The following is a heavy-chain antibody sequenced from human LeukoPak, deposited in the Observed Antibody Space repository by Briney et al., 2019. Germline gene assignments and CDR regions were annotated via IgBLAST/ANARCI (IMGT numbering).Heavy chain of an antibody. D-gene: IGHD3-10*01. CDR2: ISPSGDIT. J-gene: IGHJ4*02. CDR1: GFTLNNHG. V-gene: IGHV3-23*01. Sequence: GGSLRLSCAASGFTLNNHGMNWVRQAPGKGLEWVSGISPSGDITYYADSVKGRFTISRDNSKNTLYLEVISLTAEDTAVYYCAKDDAWLRFGEWSQGTLVTVSS. CDR3: AKDDAWLRFGE.